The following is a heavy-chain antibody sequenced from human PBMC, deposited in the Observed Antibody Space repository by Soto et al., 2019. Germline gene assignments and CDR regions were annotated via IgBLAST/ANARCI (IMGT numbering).Heavy chain of an antibody. D-gene: IGHD6-19*01. CDR1: GGSISSGGYS. V-gene: IGHV4-30-2*01. Sequence: SETLSLTCAVSGGSISSGGYSWSWIRQPPGKGLEWIGYIYHSGSTFYNPSLKSRVTISVDRSKNQFSLKLSSVTAADTAVYYCARGLGTSGWYLGAFDIWGQGTIVTVSS. CDR2: IYHSGST. J-gene: IGHJ3*02. CDR3: ARGLGTSGWYLGAFDI.